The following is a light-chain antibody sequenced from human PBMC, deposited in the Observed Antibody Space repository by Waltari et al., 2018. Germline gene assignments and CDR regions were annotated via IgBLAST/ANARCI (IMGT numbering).Light chain of an antibody. Sequence: QSVLTQPPSASGTPGQRVAISCSGSSSNIGSNIVNWYQQFPGMAPKLLVYGQNQGPSGVPNRFSASKSGTSASLAISGLRSEDEADYYCAAWDDSLKGRVFGGGTKLTVL. CDR2: GQN. CDR3: AAWDDSLKGRV. J-gene: IGLJ3*02. CDR1: SSNIGSNI. V-gene: IGLV1-44*01.